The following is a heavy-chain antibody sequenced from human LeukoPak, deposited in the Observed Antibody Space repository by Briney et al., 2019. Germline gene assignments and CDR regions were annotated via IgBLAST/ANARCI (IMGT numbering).Heavy chain of an antibody. V-gene: IGHV1-24*01. CDR2: FDPEDGEP. CDR1: GYSLSDLS. D-gene: IGHD4-17*01. Sequence: ASVKVCCKVSGYSLSDLSLHWVRQAPGKGLEWKGGFDPEDGEPIYAQKFQARLTMTENTSKDTGYMELRTLRSEDTARYYCAKSHGDYGLLDYWGQGTLVTVSS. CDR3: AKSHGDYGLLDY. J-gene: IGHJ4*02.